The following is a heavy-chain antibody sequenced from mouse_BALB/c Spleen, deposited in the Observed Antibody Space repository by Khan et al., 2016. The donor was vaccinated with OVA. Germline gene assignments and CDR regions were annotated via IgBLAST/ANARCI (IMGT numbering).Heavy chain of an antibody. D-gene: IGHD2-14*01. V-gene: IGHV1-47*01. CDR2: FHPYNDDT. CDR3: TRRNRYDSAWFAY. J-gene: IGHJ3*01. Sequence: QVQLKESGTELVKPGASVKMSCKAFGYTFTTYPIEWMKQNHGKSLEWIGNFHPYNDDTKYNEKFKGKAKLTVEKSSCTIYLELSHLTSDDSAGYYCTRRNRYDSAWFAYWGQGTLVTVSA. CDR1: GYTFTTYP.